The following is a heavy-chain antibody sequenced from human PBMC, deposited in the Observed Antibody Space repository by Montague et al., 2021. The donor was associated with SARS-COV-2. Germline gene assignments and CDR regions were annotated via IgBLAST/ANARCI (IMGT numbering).Heavy chain of an antibody. CDR2: SYYSGST. CDR1: GGSISSYY. J-gene: IGHJ3*02. V-gene: IGHV4-59*01. D-gene: IGHD6-19*01. Sequence: SETLSLTCTVSGGSISSYYWSWIRQPPGKGLEWIGYSYYSGSTXXXPSXKSRVTISVDTSKNQFSLRLSSVTAADTAVYYCARGSGWMGNGFDIWGQGTMVTVSS. CDR3: ARGSGWMGNGFDI.